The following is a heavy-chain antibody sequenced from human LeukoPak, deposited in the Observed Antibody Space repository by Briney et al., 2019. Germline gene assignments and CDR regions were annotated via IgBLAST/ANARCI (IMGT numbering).Heavy chain of an antibody. CDR1: GYTFTDYF. D-gene: IGHD3-16*02. J-gene: IGHJ4*02. CDR2: INPNSGGA. V-gene: IGHV1-2*02. CDR3: ARDGGSLGLRLGEISSHDY. Sequence: GASVKVSCKASGYTFTDYFLHWVRQAPGQGLEWMGWINPNSGGAKYAQKFQGRVTMTRDTSISTAYMELSRLRSDDTAVFYCARDGGSLGLRLGEISSHDYWGQGTLVTVSS.